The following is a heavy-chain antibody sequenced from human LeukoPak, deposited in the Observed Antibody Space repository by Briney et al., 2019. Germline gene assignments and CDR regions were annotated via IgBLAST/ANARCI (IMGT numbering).Heavy chain of an antibody. Sequence: SETLSLTGTVSGGSISGYYWSWLRQPPGKGLEWIGYIHYSGSTNYNPSLKSRVTISADTTKNQFSLKLSSVTAADTAVYYCARQAHCTSDLCYPFDYWGQGTLVTVSS. CDR2: IHYSGST. CDR1: GGSISGYY. V-gene: IGHV4-59*08. D-gene: IGHD2-8*01. CDR3: ARQAHCTSDLCYPFDY. J-gene: IGHJ4*02.